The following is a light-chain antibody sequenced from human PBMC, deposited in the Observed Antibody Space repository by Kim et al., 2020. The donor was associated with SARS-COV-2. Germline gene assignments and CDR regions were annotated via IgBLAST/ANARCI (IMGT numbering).Light chain of an antibody. CDR1: QSLVHSDGNTY. CDR2: KVS. V-gene: IGKV2-30*02. Sequence: DVVMTQSPLSLPVTLGQPASISCRSSQSLVHSDGNTYLNWFQQRPGQSPRRLIYKVSNRDSGVPDRFSGSGSGTDFTLKISRVEAEDVGGYYCMQGTQWPPLTFGGGTKVDIK. J-gene: IGKJ4*01. CDR3: MQGTQWPPLT.